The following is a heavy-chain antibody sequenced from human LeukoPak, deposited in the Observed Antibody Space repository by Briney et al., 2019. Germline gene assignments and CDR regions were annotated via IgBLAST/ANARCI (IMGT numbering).Heavy chain of an antibody. Sequence: SGGPLRLSCAASGFTFSSYWMSWVRQAPGKGLEWVANIKQDGSEKYYVDSVKGRFTISRDNAKNSLYLQMNSLRSEDTAVYYCARAPPVVTKTFYYYYMDVWGKGTTVTISS. J-gene: IGHJ6*03. CDR2: IKQDGSEK. D-gene: IGHD4-23*01. CDR1: GFTFSSYW. CDR3: ARAPPVVTKTFYYYYMDV. V-gene: IGHV3-7*03.